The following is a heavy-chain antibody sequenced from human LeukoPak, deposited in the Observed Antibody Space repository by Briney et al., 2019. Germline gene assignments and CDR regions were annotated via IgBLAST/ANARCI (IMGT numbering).Heavy chain of an antibody. CDR2: IYHSGST. J-gene: IGHJ3*02. D-gene: IGHD3-22*01. CDR3: ANSGYYSDAFDI. Sequence: SETLSLTCTVSGYSISSGYYWGWIRQPPGRGLEWIGSIYHSGSTYYNPSLKSRVTISVDTSKNQFSLKLSSVTAADTAVYYCANSGYYSDAFDIWGQGTMVTVSS. V-gene: IGHV4-38-2*02. CDR1: GYSISSGYY.